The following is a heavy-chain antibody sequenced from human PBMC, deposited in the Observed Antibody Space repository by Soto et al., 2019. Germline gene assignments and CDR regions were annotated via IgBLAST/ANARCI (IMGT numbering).Heavy chain of an antibody. V-gene: IGHV3-72*01. D-gene: IGHD3-10*01. CDR3: TVWGSGNDFGAA. CDR2: SKNKADSYTT. CDR1: GFTFSDHY. J-gene: IGHJ4*02. Sequence: EVQLVESGGGLVQPGGSLRLSCAASGFTFSDHYMDWVRQAPGKGLEGVGRSKNKADSYTTEYAASVKGRFTISRDGSKNSLFLQMNSLKTEDTAVYYCTVWGSGNDFGAAWGQGILVTVSS.